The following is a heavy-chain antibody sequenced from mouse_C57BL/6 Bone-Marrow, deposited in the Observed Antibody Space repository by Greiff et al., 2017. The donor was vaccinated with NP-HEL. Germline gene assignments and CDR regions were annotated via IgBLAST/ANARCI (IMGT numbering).Heavy chain of an antibody. CDR2: IHPYNGGT. J-gene: IGHJ2*01. CDR3: ARIPGYVNY. V-gene: IGHV1-19*01. Sequence: VQLQQSGPVLVKPGASVKMSCKASGYTFTDYYMNWVKQSHGKSLEWIGVIHPYNGGTSYNQKFKGKATLTVDKSSSTAYMELNSLTSEDSAVYYCARIPGYVNYWGQGTTLTVSS. D-gene: IGHD1-2*01. CDR1: GYTFTDYY.